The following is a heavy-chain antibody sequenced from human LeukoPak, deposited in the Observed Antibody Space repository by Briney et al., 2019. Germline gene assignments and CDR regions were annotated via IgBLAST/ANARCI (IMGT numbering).Heavy chain of an antibody. CDR1: GLTFSSHW. CDR3: AKGGKWDVTPFDY. V-gene: IGHV3-74*01. J-gene: IGHJ4*02. Sequence: GGSLRLSCAASGLTFSSHWMHWVRQAPGKGLVWVSRVTNDGSSTTYADSVKGRFTISRDNAKNMLYLQVNSLRAEDTAVYYCAKGGKWDVTPFDYWGQGTLVTVSS. D-gene: IGHD1-26*01. CDR2: VTNDGSST.